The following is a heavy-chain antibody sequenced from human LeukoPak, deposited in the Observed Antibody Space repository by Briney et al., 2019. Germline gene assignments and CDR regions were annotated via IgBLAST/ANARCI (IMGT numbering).Heavy chain of an antibody. CDR3: ARAGIMNYYDSSGFFPD. CDR2: IIPILGIA. Sequence: SVKVSCKASGGTFSSYAISWVRQAPGQWLEWMGRIIPILGIANYAQKFQGRVTITADKSTSTAYMELSSLRSEDTAVYYCARAGIMNYYDSSGFFPDWGQGTLVTVSS. D-gene: IGHD3-22*01. J-gene: IGHJ4*02. CDR1: GGTFSSYA. V-gene: IGHV1-69*04.